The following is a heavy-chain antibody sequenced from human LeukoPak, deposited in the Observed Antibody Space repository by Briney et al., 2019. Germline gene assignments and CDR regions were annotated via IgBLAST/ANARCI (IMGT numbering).Heavy chain of an antibody. D-gene: IGHD3-9*01. CDR1: GYTFTGHY. J-gene: IGHJ4*02. CDR3: ARSPHILTGENFDY. CDR2: INPTSGGT. V-gene: IGHV1-2*02. Sequence: ASVKVSCKASGYTFTGHYIHWVRQAPGQGLEWMGWINPTSGGTNYAQKFQDRVTMTRDTSISTAYMELSRLRSDDTAVYYCARSPHILTGENFDYWGQGTLVTVSS.